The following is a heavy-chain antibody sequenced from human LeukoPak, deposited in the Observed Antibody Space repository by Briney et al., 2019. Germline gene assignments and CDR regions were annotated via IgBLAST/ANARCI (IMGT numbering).Heavy chain of an antibody. CDR2: IKPDGSEK. CDR1: GFTFSSYY. J-gene: IGHJ4*02. D-gene: IGHD1-20*01. V-gene: IGHV3-7*01. CDR3: GSGGYNWNRLDY. Sequence: GGSLRLSCAGSGFTFSSYYMTWVRQPPGKGLEWVANIKPDGSEKYYVDSVKGRFTISRDNAKNSLYFQMNSLRADDTAVYYCGSGGYNWNRLDYWGQGTLVAVSS.